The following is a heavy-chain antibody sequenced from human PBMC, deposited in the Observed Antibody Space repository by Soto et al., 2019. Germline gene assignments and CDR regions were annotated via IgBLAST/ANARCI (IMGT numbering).Heavy chain of an antibody. J-gene: IGHJ6*02. CDR1: GFTLSSFA. D-gene: IGHD3-3*01. CDR3: VRSKGYCVSGSCYSPGTAIHYALDV. CDR2: ISYDGTNK. Sequence: QVQLVESGGGVVQPGGSLRLSCAASGFTLSSFAMHWVRQAPGKGLEWVALISYDGTNKHYAESMKGRFTISRDNIKRTVLLQMNSLRPNDTAKYYCVRSKGYCVSGSCYSPGTAIHYALDVWGHGTAVIVSS. V-gene: IGHV3-30-3*01.